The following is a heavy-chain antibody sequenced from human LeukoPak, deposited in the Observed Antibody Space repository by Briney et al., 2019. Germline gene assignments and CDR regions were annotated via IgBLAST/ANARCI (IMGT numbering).Heavy chain of an antibody. J-gene: IGHJ2*01. CDR1: GGSISGYY. D-gene: IGHD4-23*01. V-gene: IGHV4-59*01. Sequence: SERVSLTCTVSGGSISGYYYNWIRQPPGKGLEWIGYIYYSASTNYNPSLKTQVTISLDTSKNQFSLKLSSVTTADTAVYYCARSVVTLYWYFDLWGRGTL. CDR3: ARSVVTLYWYFDL. CDR2: IYYSAST.